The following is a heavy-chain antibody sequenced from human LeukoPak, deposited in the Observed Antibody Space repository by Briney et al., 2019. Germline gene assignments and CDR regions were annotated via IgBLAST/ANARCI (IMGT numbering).Heavy chain of an antibody. CDR2: IYPGDSDT. V-gene: IGHV5-51*01. Sequence: GESLKISCKGSGYSFTSYWIGWVRQMPGKGLEWMGIIYPGDSDTRYSPSFQGQVTISADKSISTAYLQWSSLKASDTAMYYCARHKVVYSGYARGDDSDAFDIWGQGTMVTVSS. CDR1: GYSFTSYW. J-gene: IGHJ3*02. CDR3: ARHKVVYSGYARGDDSDAFDI. D-gene: IGHD3-22*01.